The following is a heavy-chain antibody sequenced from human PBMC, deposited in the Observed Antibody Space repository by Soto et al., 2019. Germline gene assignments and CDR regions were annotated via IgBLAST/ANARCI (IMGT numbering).Heavy chain of an antibody. J-gene: IGHJ4*02. D-gene: IGHD1-1*01. Sequence: GASVKVSCKASGYTFTSYAMHWVRQAPGQRLEWMGWIVVGSGNTNSAQKFQERVTFTRDMSTSTVYMELSSLKFEDTAVYYCAADDMTTFIWGQGTLVTVSS. V-gene: IGHV1-58*02. CDR3: AADDMTTFI. CDR2: IVVGSGNT. CDR1: GYTFTSYA.